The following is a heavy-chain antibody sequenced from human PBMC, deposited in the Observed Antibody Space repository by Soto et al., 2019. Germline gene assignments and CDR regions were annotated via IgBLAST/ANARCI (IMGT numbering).Heavy chain of an antibody. Sequence: ASVKVSCKASGYTFTIYDINWVRQATGQGLEWMGWMNPNSGNTGYAQKFQGRVTMTRNTSISTAYMELSSLRSEDTAVYYCARALYCTNGVCYTPPRFDYWGQGTLVTVPQ. D-gene: IGHD2-8*01. CDR2: MNPNSGNT. CDR3: ARALYCTNGVCYTPPRFDY. CDR1: GYTFTIYD. V-gene: IGHV1-8*01. J-gene: IGHJ4*02.